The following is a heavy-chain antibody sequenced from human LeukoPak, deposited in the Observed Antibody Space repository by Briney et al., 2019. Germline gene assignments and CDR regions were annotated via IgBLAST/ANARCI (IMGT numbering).Heavy chain of an antibody. V-gene: IGHV4-59*08. CDR1: GGSIRSFY. CDR2: IYFTGGT. D-gene: IGHD2-15*01. CDR3: ARHVLSCRGRSCYPNWFDS. Sequence: SETLSLTCTVSGGSIRSFYWSWIRQPPGKGLEWMGYIYFTGGTTHNPSLKSRVTLSVPTSKKQLSLSLRSVTAADPALYFCARHVLSCRGRSCYPNWFDSWGQGILVTVYS. J-gene: IGHJ5*01.